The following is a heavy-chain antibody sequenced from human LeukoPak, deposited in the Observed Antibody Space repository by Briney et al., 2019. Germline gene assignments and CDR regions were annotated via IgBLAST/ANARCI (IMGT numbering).Heavy chain of an antibody. CDR2: ISSSSSYI. V-gene: IGHV3-21*01. CDR1: GFTFSSYS. Sequence: PGGSLRLSCAASGFTFSSYSMNWVRQAPGKGLGWVSSISSSSSYIYYADSVKGRFTISRDNAKNSLYPQMNSLRAEDTAVYYCASTLHVVVPAAIGYFDYWGQGTLVTVSS. D-gene: IGHD2-2*02. J-gene: IGHJ4*02. CDR3: ASTLHVVVPAAIGYFDY.